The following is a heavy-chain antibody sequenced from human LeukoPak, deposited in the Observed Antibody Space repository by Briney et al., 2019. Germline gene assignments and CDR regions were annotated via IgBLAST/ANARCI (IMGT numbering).Heavy chain of an antibody. CDR1: GFTFSSYA. Sequence: GGSLRLSCSASGFTFSSYAMHRVRQAPGKGLEYVSAISSNGGSTYYADSVKGRFTISRDNSKNTLYLQMSSLRAEDTAVYYCVRRAAGPTYYFDYWGQGTLVTVSS. CDR2: ISSNGGST. J-gene: IGHJ4*02. V-gene: IGHV3-64D*06. CDR3: VRRAAGPTYYFDY. D-gene: IGHD6-13*01.